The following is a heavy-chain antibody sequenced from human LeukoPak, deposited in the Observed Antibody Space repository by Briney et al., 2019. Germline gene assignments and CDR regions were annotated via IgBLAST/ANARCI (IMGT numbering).Heavy chain of an antibody. CDR3: ARDATVTDVDY. CDR2: ISAYNGNT. V-gene: IGHV1-18*01. CDR1: GYTFTNYV. Sequence: ASVKVSCKAAGYTFTNYVITWVRQAPGQGREWMGWISAYNGNTNYAQKLQGRVTMTTDTSTSTAYMELRSLRSDETAVYYCARDATVTDVDYWGQGTLVTVSS. D-gene: IGHD4-17*01. J-gene: IGHJ4*02.